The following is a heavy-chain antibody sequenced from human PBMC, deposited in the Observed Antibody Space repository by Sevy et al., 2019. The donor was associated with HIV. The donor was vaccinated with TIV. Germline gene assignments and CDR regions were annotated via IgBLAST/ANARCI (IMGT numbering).Heavy chain of an antibody. D-gene: IGHD3-22*01. V-gene: IGHV3-48*03. Sequence: GGSLRLSCAASGFTFSSYEMNWVRQAPGKGLEWVSYISSSGSTIYYADSVKGRFTISRDNAKNSLYLQMNSLRAEDTAVYYCARAEIVVVITTNDAFDIWGQGTMVIVSS. CDR2: ISSSGSTI. CDR3: ARAEIVVVITTNDAFDI. CDR1: GFTFSSYE. J-gene: IGHJ3*02.